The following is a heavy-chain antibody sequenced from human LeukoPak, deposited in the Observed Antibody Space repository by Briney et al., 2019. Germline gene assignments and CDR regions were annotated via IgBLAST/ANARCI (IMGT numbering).Heavy chain of an antibody. Sequence: GGSLRLSCAASGFTFSSYGMHWVRQAPGKGLEWVAFIRNDGSNKYYADSVKGRFTISRDNSKNTLYLQMNSLRAEDTAVYYCAKDPQRGYSYGYGYYFDYWGQGTLVTVSS. J-gene: IGHJ4*02. CDR2: IRNDGSNK. V-gene: IGHV3-30*02. CDR3: AKDPQRGYSYGYGYYFDY. D-gene: IGHD5-18*01. CDR1: GFTFSSYG.